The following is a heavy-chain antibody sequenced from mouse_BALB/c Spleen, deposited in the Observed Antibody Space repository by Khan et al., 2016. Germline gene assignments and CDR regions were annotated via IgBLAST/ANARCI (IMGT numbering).Heavy chain of an antibody. CDR1: GYTFTSYV. D-gene: IGHD1-1*01. CDR2: INPYNDGT. V-gene: IGHV1S136*01. J-gene: IGHJ2*01. CDR3: ARGGYYGSSYQVDY. Sequence: VQLKESGPELVKPGASVKMSCKASGYTFTSYVMHWVKQKPGQGLEWIGYINPYNDGTKYNEKFKGKATLTSDKSSSTAYMELSSLTSEDSAVYYCARGGYYGSSYQVDYWGQGTTLTVSS.